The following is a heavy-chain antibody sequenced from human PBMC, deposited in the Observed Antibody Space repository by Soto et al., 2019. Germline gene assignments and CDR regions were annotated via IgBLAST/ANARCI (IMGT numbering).Heavy chain of an antibody. J-gene: IGHJ4*02. CDR3: ARVRTVQGGCDY. V-gene: IGHV3-33*01. CDR2: IWYDGSNK. Sequence: GGSLRLSCAASGFTFSSYGMHWFRQAPGKGLEWVAVIWYDGSNKYYADSVKGRFTISRDNSKNTLYLQMNSLRAEDTAVYYCARVRTVQGGCDYWGQGTLVTVSS. CDR1: GFTFSSYG. D-gene: IGHD1-1*01.